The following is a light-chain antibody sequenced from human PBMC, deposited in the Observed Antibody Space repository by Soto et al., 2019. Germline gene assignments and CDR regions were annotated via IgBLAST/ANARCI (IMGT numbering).Light chain of an antibody. J-gene: IGKJ2*01. CDR1: QSVSSSY. V-gene: IGKV3-20*01. Sequence: EIVLTQSPGTLSLSPGETATLSCRASQSVSSSYLAWYQQKPGQAPRLLIYGALNRATGIPDRFSASGSETAFTLTISRLEPEDFAMSYCQQYGSSPPYTFGQGTKLEIK. CDR3: QQYGSSPPYT. CDR2: GAL.